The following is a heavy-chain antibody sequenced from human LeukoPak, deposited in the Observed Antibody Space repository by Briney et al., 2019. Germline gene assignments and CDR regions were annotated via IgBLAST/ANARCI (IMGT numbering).Heavy chain of an antibody. CDR1: GGSISSYY. CDR2: IYYSGST. Sequence: SETLSLTCTVSGGSISSYYWSWIRQPPGKGLEWIGYIYYSGSTNYNPSLKSRVTISVDTSKNQFSLKLSSVTAADTAVYYCARVLVRGVIRIFDYWGQGTLVTVSS. CDR3: ARVLVRGVIRIFDY. D-gene: IGHD3-10*01. J-gene: IGHJ4*02. V-gene: IGHV4-59*01.